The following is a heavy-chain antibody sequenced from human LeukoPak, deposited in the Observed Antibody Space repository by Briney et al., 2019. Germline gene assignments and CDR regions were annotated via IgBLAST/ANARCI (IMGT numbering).Heavy chain of an antibody. CDR1: GFTFDDYG. CDR2: IRSKANSYAT. CDR3: ARALGYGDYAWFDP. D-gene: IGHD4-17*01. Sequence: GGSLRLSCAASGFTFDDYGMSWVRQAPGKVLEWVGRIRSKANSYATAYAASVKGRFTISRDDSKNTAYLQMNSLRAEDTAVYYCARALGYGDYAWFDPWGQGTLVTVSS. J-gene: IGHJ5*02. V-gene: IGHV3-73*01.